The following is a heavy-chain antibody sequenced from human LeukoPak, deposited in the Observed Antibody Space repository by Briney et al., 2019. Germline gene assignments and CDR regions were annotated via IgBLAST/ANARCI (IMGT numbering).Heavy chain of an antibody. V-gene: IGHV4-59*01. CDR3: ARVLSDYLVPDY. Sequence: PSETLSLTCSVSGDSISSYYWSWIRQPPGKGLEWIGYLYYSGSTNYNPSLKSRVTISVDTSKNQFSLKLSSVTAADTAVYYCARVLSDYLVPDYWGQGTLVTVSS. D-gene: IGHD4-17*01. CDR2: LYYSGST. J-gene: IGHJ4*02. CDR1: GDSISSYY.